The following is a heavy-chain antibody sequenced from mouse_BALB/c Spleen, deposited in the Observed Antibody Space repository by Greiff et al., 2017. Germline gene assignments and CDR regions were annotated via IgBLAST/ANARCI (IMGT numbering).Heavy chain of an antibody. CDR3: ATIRSYYGPSFDY. CDR1: GYTFTDYE. J-gene: IGHJ2*01. Sequence: QVQLQQSGAELVRPGASVTLSCKASGYTFTDYEMHWVKQTPVHGLEWIGAIDPETGGTAYNQKFKGKATLTADKSSSTAYMELRSLTSEDSAVYYCATIRSYYGPSFDYWGQGTTLTVSS. D-gene: IGHD2-10*01. V-gene: IGHV1-15*01. CDR2: IDPETGGT.